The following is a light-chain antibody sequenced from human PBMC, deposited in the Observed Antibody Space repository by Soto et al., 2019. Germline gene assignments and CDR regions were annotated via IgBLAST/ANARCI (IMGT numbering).Light chain of an antibody. CDR1: RNVLYSSNNKNY. Sequence: DFVMTQSPDSLAVSLGERATINCKSSRNVLYSSNNKNYLAWYQQKPGQPPKLLIYWASTRESGVPERLSGSGSGTDFTLTISSLQAKDVAVYYCQQYFSTPLTFGPGTKVDI. J-gene: IGKJ3*01. CDR2: WAS. V-gene: IGKV4-1*01. CDR3: QQYFSTPLT.